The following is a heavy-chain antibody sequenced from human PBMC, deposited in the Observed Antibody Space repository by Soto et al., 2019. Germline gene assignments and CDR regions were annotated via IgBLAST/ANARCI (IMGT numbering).Heavy chain of an antibody. CDR2: ISHSGTS. J-gene: IGHJ4*02. V-gene: IGHV4-34*01. CDR1: GGSLSAYY. CDR3: ARGEAYSNYQSR. Sequence: QLQLQQWGAGLLKPSETLSLTCAVYGGSLSAYYWRWVRQTPGKGLEWIGEISHSGTSNYNPSLKSRVTISTDMSKNEFFLKLNSVTAADTAVYYCARGEAYSNYQSRWGQGNLVTVSS. D-gene: IGHD4-4*01.